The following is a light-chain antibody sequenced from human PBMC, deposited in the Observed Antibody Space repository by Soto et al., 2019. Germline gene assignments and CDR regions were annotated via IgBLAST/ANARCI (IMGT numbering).Light chain of an antibody. Sequence: QSVLTQPASVSGSPGQSITISCTGTSSDVGGYNYVSWYQQHPGKAPKLMIYDVSNRPSGVSNRFSGSKSGNTASLTISVLQAEDEADYYCSSYTSSSTLVFGGGTQLTV. CDR1: SSDVGGYNY. CDR3: SSYTSSSTLV. CDR2: DVS. V-gene: IGLV2-14*01. J-gene: IGLJ2*01.